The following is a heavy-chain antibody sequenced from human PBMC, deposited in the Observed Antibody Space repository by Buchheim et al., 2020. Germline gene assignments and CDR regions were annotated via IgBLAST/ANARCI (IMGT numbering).Heavy chain of an antibody. CDR3: ARSYCGGDCYSDYYYYYGMDV. CDR2: IYYSGST. V-gene: IGHV4-59*08. J-gene: IGHJ6*02. D-gene: IGHD2-21*02. Sequence: QVQLQESGPGLVKPSETLSLTCTVSGGSISSYYWSWIRQPPGKGLEWIGYIYYSGSTNYNPSLKSRVTISVDTSKNQLSLKLSSVTAADTAVYYCARSYCGGDCYSDYYYYYGMDVWGQGTT. CDR1: GGSISSYY.